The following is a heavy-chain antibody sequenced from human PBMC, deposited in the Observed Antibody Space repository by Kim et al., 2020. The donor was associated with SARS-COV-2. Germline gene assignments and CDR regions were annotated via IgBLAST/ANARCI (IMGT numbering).Heavy chain of an antibody. V-gene: IGHV4-34*01. J-gene: IGHJ2*01. Sequence: SETLSLTCAVYGGSFSGYYWSWIRQPPGKGLEWIGEINHSGSTNYNPSLKSRVTISVDTSKNQFSLKLSSVTAADTAVYYCARAIPLRIQLWRGYWYFDLWGRGTLVTVSS. D-gene: IGHD5-18*01. CDR2: INHSGST. CDR1: GGSFSGYY. CDR3: ARAIPLRIQLWRGYWYFDL.